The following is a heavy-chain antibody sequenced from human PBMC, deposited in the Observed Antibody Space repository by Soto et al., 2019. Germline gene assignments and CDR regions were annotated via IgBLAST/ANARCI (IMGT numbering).Heavy chain of an antibody. CDR3: DVVVITTDNDYFDY. Sequence: KPGGSLRLSCAASGFTFSSYSMNWVRQAPGKGLEWVSSISSSSSYIYYADSVKGRFTISRDNAKNSLYLQMNSLRAEDTAVYYCDVVVITTDNDYFDYWGQGTLVTVSS. J-gene: IGHJ4*02. CDR2: ISSSSSYI. V-gene: IGHV3-21*01. CDR1: GFTFSSYS. D-gene: IGHD3-22*01.